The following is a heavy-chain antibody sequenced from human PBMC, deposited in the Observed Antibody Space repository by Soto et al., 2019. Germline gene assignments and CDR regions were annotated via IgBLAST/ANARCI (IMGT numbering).Heavy chain of an antibody. CDR2: IRIKPRGYTT. D-gene: IGHD1-1*01. CDR1: GFTFSDHY. Sequence: PGGSLGLSCAASGFTFSDHYMDWVRQAPGKGLEWIGRIRIKPRGYTTEYAASVTGRFTISRDDSQKSLYLQMNSLKTEDTAMYFCVRGTDHNPTFYTDVPGTGIMVTVSS. CDR3: VRGTDHNPTFYTDV. V-gene: IGHV3-72*01. J-gene: IGHJ6*03.